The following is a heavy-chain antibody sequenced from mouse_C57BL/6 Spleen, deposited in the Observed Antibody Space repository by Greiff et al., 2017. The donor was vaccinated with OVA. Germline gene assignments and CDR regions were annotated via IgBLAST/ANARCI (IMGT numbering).Heavy chain of an antibody. J-gene: IGHJ2*01. D-gene: IGHD6-1*01. CDR1: GYTFTDYE. CDR3: TRHNGGFDY. CDR2: IDPETGGT. V-gene: IGHV1-15*01. Sequence: QVQLQQSGAELVRPGASVTLSCKASGYTFTDYEMHWVKQTPVHVLEWIGAIDPETGGTAYNQKFKGKAILTADKSSSTAYMELRSLTSEDSAVYYCTRHNGGFDYWGQGTTLTVSS.